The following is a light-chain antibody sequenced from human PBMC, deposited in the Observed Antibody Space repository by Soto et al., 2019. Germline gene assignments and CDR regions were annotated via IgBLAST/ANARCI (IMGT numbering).Light chain of an antibody. CDR3: QQRSNWPPVYT. CDR2: DAS. J-gene: IGKJ2*01. V-gene: IGKV3-11*01. Sequence: EIVLTQSPATLSLSPGERATLSCRPSQSVSSYLAWYQQKPGQAPRLLIYDASNRATGIPARFSASGSGTDFTLTISSLEPEDFAVYYCQQRSNWPPVYTFGQGTKLEIK. CDR1: QSVSSY.